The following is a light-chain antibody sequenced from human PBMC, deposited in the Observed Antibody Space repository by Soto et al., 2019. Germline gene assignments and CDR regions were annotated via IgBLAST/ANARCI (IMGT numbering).Light chain of an antibody. J-gene: IGKJ1*01. CDR2: GAS. Sequence: ELVMTQSPATLSVSPGERATLSCRASRSISSNLAWYQQIPGQAPRLLIYGASTRATGIPARFSGSGSGTEFTLTISSLQSEDFAVYYCQQYNDWPRTFGQGTKVEIK. CDR1: RSISSN. CDR3: QQYNDWPRT. V-gene: IGKV3-15*01.